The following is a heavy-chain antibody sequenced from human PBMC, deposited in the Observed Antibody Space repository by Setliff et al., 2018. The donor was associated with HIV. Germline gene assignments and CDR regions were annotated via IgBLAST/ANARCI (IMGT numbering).Heavy chain of an antibody. Sequence: GASVKVSCKASGYTFTDQYIHWIRQAPGQGLEWMGWISVYNGYSKYAQSVQNRVTLTIDPATDTAYMELRSLTSDDTAIYYCAKSGDYGDYQYSFDVWGQGTTVTVSS. CDR3: AKSGDYGDYQYSFDV. D-gene: IGHD4-17*01. CDR2: ISVYNGYS. CDR1: GYTFTDQY. J-gene: IGHJ6*02. V-gene: IGHV1-18*01.